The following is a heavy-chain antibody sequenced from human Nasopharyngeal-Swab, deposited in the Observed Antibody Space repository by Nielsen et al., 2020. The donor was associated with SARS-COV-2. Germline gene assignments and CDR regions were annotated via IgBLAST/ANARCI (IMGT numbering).Heavy chain of an antibody. Sequence: SETLSLTCAVYGGSFSGYYWSRIRQPPGKGLEWIGEINHSGSTNYNPSLKSRVTISVDTSKNQFSLKLSSVTAADTAVYYCARALRGAAAKYYFDYWGQGTLVTVSS. CDR1: GGSFSGYY. D-gene: IGHD6-25*01. J-gene: IGHJ4*02. CDR3: ARALRGAAAKYYFDY. V-gene: IGHV4-34*01. CDR2: INHSGST.